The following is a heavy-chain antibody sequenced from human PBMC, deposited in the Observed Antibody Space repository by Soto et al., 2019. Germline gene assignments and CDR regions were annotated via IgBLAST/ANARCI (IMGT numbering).Heavy chain of an antibody. CDR2: INAGNGNT. J-gene: IGHJ4*02. Sequence: ASVKVSCKASGYTFTNYAIHWVRQAPGQRLGWMRWINAGNGNTKYSQKFQGRVTITRDTSATTAYMELSSLRSEDTAVYYCARDRPDYGDQPFDYWAREPWSPSPQ. V-gene: IGHV1-3*01. CDR1: GYTFTNYA. CDR3: ARDRPDYGDQPFDY. D-gene: IGHD4-17*01.